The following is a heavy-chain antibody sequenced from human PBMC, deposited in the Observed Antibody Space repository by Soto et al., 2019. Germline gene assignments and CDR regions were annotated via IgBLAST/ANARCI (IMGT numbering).Heavy chain of an antibody. CDR1: GFTFSSYE. CDR3: ARDRSHYYGSGSYYKDYYGMDV. CDR2: ISSSGSTI. D-gene: IGHD3-10*01. Sequence: GGSLRLSCAASGFTFSSYEMNWVRQAPGKGLEWVSYISSSGSTIYYADSVKGRFTISRDNAKNSLYLQMNSLRAEDTAVYYCARDRSHYYGSGSYYKDYYGMDVWGQGTTVTVSS. V-gene: IGHV3-48*03. J-gene: IGHJ6*02.